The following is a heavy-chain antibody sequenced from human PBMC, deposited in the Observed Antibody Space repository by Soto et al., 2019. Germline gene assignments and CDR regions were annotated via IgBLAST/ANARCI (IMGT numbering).Heavy chain of an antibody. CDR1: GGTFSSYA. V-gene: IGHV1-69*13. CDR2: IIPIFGTA. Sequence: ASVKVSCKASGGTFSSYAISWVRQAPGQGLEWMGGIIPIFGTANYAQKFQGRVTITADESTSTAYMELSSLRSEDTAVYYCAREAGDGYSLFYLDYWGQGTLVTVSS. CDR3: AREAGDGYSLFYLDY. J-gene: IGHJ4*02. D-gene: IGHD2-21*01.